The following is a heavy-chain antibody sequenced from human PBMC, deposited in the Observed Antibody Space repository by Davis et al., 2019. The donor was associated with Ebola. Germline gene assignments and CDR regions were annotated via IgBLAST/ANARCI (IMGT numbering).Heavy chain of an antibody. CDR1: GFTFSSYA. CDR2: ISGSGVST. CDR3: AKKSGLETPKPGNFFDC. J-gene: IGHJ4*02. D-gene: IGHD4-23*01. Sequence: GESLKISCAASGFTFSSYAMSWVRQAPGKGLEWVSAISGSGVSTYYADSVKGRFTISRDNSRNTLYLHMNSLRAEDTAVFYCAKKSGLETPKPGNFFDCWGQGTLVTVSS. V-gene: IGHV3-23*01.